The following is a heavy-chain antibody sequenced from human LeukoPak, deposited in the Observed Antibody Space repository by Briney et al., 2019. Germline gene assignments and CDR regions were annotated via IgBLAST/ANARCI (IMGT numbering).Heavy chain of an antibody. V-gene: IGHV4-59*01. CDR1: GGSISSYY. CDR2: IYYSGST. Sequence: SETLSLTCTVSGGSISSYYWSWIRQPPGKGLEWIGYIYYSGSTNYNPSLKSRVTISVDTSKNQFSLKLSSVTAADTAVYYCARGKVQGFIFDYWGQGTLVTVSS. D-gene: IGHD3-10*01. J-gene: IGHJ4*02. CDR3: ARGKVQGFIFDY.